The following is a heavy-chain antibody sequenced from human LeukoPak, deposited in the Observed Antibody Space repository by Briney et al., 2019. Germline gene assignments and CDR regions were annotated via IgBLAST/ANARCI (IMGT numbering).Heavy chain of an antibody. CDR2: IYYSGST. J-gene: IGHJ6*03. Sequence: SETLSLTCTVSGGSISSSTFYWGWIRQPPGKGLEWIGNIYYSGSTYYNPSLKSRVTISVDTSKNQFSLKLSSVTAADTAVYYCARTPQDYYYYMDVWGKGTTVTVSS. CDR3: ARTPQDYYYYMDV. V-gene: IGHV4-39*07. CDR1: GGSISSSTFY.